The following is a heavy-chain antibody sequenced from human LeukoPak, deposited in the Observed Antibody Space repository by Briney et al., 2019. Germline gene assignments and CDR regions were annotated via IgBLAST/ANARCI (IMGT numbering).Heavy chain of an antibody. CDR1: GYTFTGYY. CDR2: INPNSGGT. D-gene: IGHD2-15*01. V-gene: IGHV1-2*02. CDR3: ARGIVVVVAPASDAPNWFDP. J-gene: IGHJ5*02. Sequence: ASVKVSCKASGYTFTGYYMHWVQQAPGQGLEWMGWINPNSGGTNYAQKFQGRVTMTRDTSISTAYMELSRLRSDDTAVYYCARGIVVVVAPASDAPNWFDPWGQGTLVTVSS.